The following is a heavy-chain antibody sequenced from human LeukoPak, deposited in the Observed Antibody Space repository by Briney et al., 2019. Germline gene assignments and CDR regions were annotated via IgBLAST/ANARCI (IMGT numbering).Heavy chain of an antibody. CDR2: IYYGGST. Sequence: SETLSLTCTVSGGSITSSYWTWIRQPPGKGLEWIGYIYYGGSTNYNPSLKSRVTISVDTSKNQFSLKLSSVTAADTAVYYCARESDSSSWYDDFGWGQGTLVTVSS. D-gene: IGHD6-13*01. CDR1: GGSITSSY. V-gene: IGHV4-59*12. CDR3: ARESDSSSWYDDFG. J-gene: IGHJ4*02.